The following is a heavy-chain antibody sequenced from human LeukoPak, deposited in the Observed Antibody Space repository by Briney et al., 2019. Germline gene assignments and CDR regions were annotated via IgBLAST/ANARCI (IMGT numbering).Heavy chain of an antibody. D-gene: IGHD1-14*01. V-gene: IGHV3-7*03. CDR3: ARDRGTTPGIYYGMDV. CDR1: GFSLSGFW. CDR2: IKQDGSEK. Sequence: QPGGSLRLSCVASGFSLSGFWIRWVRQAPGKGLEWVAAIKQDGSEKHYVDSVKGRTTTSRDNAQNSLYLQINSLRVEDPAVYYCARDRGTTPGIYYGMDVWGKGTTVTVSS. J-gene: IGHJ6*04.